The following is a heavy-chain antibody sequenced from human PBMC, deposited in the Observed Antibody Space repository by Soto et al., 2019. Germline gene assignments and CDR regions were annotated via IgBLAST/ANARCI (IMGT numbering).Heavy chain of an antibody. J-gene: IGHJ4*02. CDR3: ARDQSSGWYKFDY. V-gene: IGHV3-21*01. CDR2: ISSSSSYI. Sequence: GGSLRLSCAASGFTFSSYSMNWVRQAPGKGLEWVSSISSSSSYIYYADSVKGRFTISRDNAKNSLYLQMNSLRAEDTAVYYCARDQSSGWYKFDYWGQGTLATVSS. CDR1: GFTFSSYS. D-gene: IGHD6-19*01.